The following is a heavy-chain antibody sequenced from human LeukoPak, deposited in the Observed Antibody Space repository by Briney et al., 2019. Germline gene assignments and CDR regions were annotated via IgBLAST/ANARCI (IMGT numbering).Heavy chain of an antibody. D-gene: IGHD5-18*01. Sequence: GGSLRLSCAASGFIFSSYGMNWVRQAPGKGLEWVSYISSSGSTIYYADSVKGRFTISRDNAKNSLYLQMNNLRGEDTALYYCSKAGDTNYYRYGDYWGQGTLVTVSS. V-gene: IGHV3-48*04. CDR2: ISSSGSTI. CDR1: GFIFSSYG. CDR3: SKAGDTNYYRYGDY. J-gene: IGHJ4*02.